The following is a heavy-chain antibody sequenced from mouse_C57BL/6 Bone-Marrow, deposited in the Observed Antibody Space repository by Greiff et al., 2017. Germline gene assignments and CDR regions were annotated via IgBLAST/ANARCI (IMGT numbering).Heavy chain of an antibody. D-gene: IGHD3-1*01. CDR3: ARSGGNCYYAMDY. J-gene: IGHJ4*01. CDR1: GYTFTSYG. Sequence: QVHVKQSGAELARPGASVKLSCKASGYTFTSYGISWVKQRTGQGLEWIGEIYPRSGNTYYNEKFKGKATLTADKSSSTAYMELLSLTSEDSAVYFCARSGGNCYYAMDYWGQGTSVTVSS. CDR2: IYPRSGNT. V-gene: IGHV1-81*01.